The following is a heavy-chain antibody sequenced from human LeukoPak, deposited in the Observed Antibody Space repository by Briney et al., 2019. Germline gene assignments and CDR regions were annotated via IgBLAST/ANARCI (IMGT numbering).Heavy chain of an antibody. D-gene: IGHD4/OR15-4a*01. CDR1: GFTVSSSY. Sequence: GGSLRLSCAASGFTVSSSYMSWVRQVPGKGLEWVSCIYGADTIYYADFVKDRFTISRDSNRNILYLQMNSLRAEDTAVCYCARGARGAYFDLWGQGTLVTVSS. J-gene: IGHJ4*02. CDR3: ARGARGAYFDL. CDR2: IYGADTI. V-gene: IGHV3-66*01.